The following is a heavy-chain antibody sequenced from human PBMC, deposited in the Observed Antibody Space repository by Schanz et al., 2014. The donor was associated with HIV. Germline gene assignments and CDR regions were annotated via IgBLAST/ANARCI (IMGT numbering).Heavy chain of an antibody. V-gene: IGHV3-9*01. CDR1: GFTFDDYA. J-gene: IGHJ4*02. CDR2: ISWNSGSI. CDR3: AKDFYFRPGRAAAVSFFDY. D-gene: IGHD6-13*01. Sequence: EVQLVESGGGLVQPGRSLRLSCAASGFTFDDYAMHWVRQAPGKGLEWVSGISWNSGSIGYADSVKGRFTISRDNAKNSLYLQINSLRAEDTALYYCAKDFYFRPGRAAAVSFFDYWGQGTLVTVSS.